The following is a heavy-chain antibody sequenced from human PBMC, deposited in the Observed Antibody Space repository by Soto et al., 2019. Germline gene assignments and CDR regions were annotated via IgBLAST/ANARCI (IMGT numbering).Heavy chain of an antibody. Sequence: EGQLLESGGGMVQRGGSLRLSCAASGFTFSNYAMSWVRQAPGKGLEWVSTSSGSGGITYYADSVKGRFTISRDNSKNTLYLQMNSLRAEDTAAYYCAKSGSTTVANYFDYWGQGTLVTVSS. CDR2: SSGSGGIT. J-gene: IGHJ4*02. V-gene: IGHV3-23*01. CDR3: AKSGSTTVANYFDY. D-gene: IGHD4-17*01. CDR1: GFTFSNYA.